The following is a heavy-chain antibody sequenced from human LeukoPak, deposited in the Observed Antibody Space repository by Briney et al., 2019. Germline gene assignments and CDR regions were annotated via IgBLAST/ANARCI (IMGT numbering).Heavy chain of an antibody. CDR1: GFSLKTYN. CDR3: TRDQFFDYDNDDAFDV. V-gene: IGHV3-21*04. CDR2: MTSSRYI. J-gene: IGHJ3*01. D-gene: IGHD3-22*01. Sequence: GGSLRLSCAASGFSLKTYNMNWVRQAPGKGLEWVSSMTSSRYIYYADSVKGRFTISRDDANNLVFLQMHSLRAEDTAIYYCTRDQFFDYDNDDAFDVWGQGTKVIVSS.